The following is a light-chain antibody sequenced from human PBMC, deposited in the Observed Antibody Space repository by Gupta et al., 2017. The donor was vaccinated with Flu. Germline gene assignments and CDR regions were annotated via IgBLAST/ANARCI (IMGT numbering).Light chain of an antibody. CDR1: TSPSGSNT. CDR2: KND. CDR3: AQGDDGRDGPV. J-gene: IGLJ2*01. Sequence: RVTISCPGTTSPSGSNTVSWYQQLPGAAPKVLIYKNDNRASGAAARFSGTQSAASAALVIDGLQSEVEAIYFCAQGDDGRDGPVFGGGTRLTVL. V-gene: IGLV1-44*01.